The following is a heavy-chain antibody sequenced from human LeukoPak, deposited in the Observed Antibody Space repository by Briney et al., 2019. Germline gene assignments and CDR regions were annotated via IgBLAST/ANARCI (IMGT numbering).Heavy chain of an antibody. CDR2: IYHSGST. V-gene: IGHV4-4*03. CDR3: ARDVGATKFDY. CDR1: GGSLSSSNW. Sequence: PETLSLTCALSGGSLSSSNWWSGARPPPGKGLGWSGEIYHSGSTNYNPSLKSRVTISVDKYKNQFSLQLSSVTAADTAGYYCARDVGATKFDYWGRGTLVTVSS. D-gene: IGHD1-26*01. J-gene: IGHJ4*02.